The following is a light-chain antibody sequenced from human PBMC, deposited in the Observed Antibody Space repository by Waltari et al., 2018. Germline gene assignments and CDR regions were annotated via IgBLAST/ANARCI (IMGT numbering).Light chain of an antibody. V-gene: IGKV1-39*01. CDR3: QQSFGAPLT. CDR2: GAS. J-gene: IGKJ4*01. CDR1: QSISTY. Sequence: DIQMTQSPSSLSASVGDRVTITCRPSQSISTYLLWYQQKPGKAPQLLIYGASTLQSGVPSRFRGSGSGTDFTRTITSLQPEDFATYYCQQSFGAPLTFGGGTKVEIK.